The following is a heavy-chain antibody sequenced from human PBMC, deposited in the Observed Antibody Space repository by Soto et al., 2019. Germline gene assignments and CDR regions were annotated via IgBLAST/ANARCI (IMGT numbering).Heavy chain of an antibody. V-gene: IGHV4-39*01. CDR3: ARLPYSSSSFYYFDY. Sequence: SETLSLTCTVSGGSISSSSYYWGWIRQPPGKGLEWIGSIYYSGSTYYNPSLKSRVTISVDTSKNQFSLKLSSVTAADTAVCYCARLPYSSSSFYYFDYWGQGTLVTVSS. CDR2: IYYSGST. J-gene: IGHJ4*02. D-gene: IGHD6-6*01. CDR1: GGSISSSSYY.